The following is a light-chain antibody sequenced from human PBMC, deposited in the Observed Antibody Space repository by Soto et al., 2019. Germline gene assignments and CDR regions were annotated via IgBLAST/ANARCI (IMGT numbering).Light chain of an antibody. CDR2: AAS. CDR3: LQHKSYQWT. CDR1: QPISNY. V-gene: IGKV1-17*03. J-gene: IGKJ1*01. Sequence: IQMTQSPSAMSASVGDRVIITFWSSQPISNYLAWFQQKPGQAPKRLIYAASTLQSGVPSRFSGSGSGTEFSLTIDTLEPEDFATYFCLQHKSYQWTFGQGTKWIS.